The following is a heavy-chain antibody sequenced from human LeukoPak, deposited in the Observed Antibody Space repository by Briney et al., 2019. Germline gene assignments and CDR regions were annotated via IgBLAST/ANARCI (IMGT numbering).Heavy chain of an antibody. CDR3: ARPTLLRYFDWLLYQRPASSYFDY. J-gene: IGHJ4*02. V-gene: IGHV3-7*01. D-gene: IGHD3-9*01. Sequence: PGGSLRLSCAASGFTFSSYWMSWVRQAPGKGLEWVANIKQDGSEKYYVDSVKGRFTISRDNAKNSLYLQMNSLRAEDTAVYYCARPTLLRYFDWLLYQRPASSYFDYWGQGTLVTVSS. CDR2: IKQDGSEK. CDR1: GFTFSSYW.